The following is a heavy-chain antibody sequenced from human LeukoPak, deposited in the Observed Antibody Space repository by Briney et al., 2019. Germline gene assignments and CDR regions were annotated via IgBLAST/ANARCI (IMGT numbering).Heavy chain of an antibody. D-gene: IGHD2-2*01. V-gene: IGHV4-61*08. CDR2: IYYSGST. J-gene: IGHJ5*02. Sequence: PSETLSLSCTVSGGSISSGGYYWSWIRQPPGKGLEWIGYIYYSGSTNYNPSLKSRVTISVDRSKNQFSLKLSSVTAADTAVYYCAREIVVVPAASTTLDNWFDPWGQGTLVTVSS. CDR1: GGSISSGGYY. CDR3: AREIVVVPAASTTLDNWFDP.